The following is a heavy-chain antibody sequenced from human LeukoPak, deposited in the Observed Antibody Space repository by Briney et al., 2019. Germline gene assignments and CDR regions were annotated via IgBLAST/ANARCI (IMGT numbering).Heavy chain of an antibody. V-gene: IGHV3-23*01. CDR2: ISGSGGST. CDR3: ATESVLLLWFGEGLDAFDI. J-gene: IGHJ3*02. D-gene: IGHD3-10*01. CDR1: GFTFSSYA. Sequence: PGGSMRLSCAASGFTFSSYAMSWVRQAPGKGLEWVSAISGSGGSTYYADSVKGRFTISRDNSKNTLYLQMNSLRAEDTAVYYCATESVLLLWFGEGLDAFDIWVQGTMVTVSS.